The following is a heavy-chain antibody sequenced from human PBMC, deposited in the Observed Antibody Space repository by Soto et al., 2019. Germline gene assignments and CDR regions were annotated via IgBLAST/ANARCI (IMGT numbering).Heavy chain of an antibody. V-gene: IGHV5-10-1*01. Sequence: GESLKISCNGSGYSFTSYWISWVRQMPGKGLEWMGRIDPSDSYTNYSPSFQGHVTISADKSISTAYLQWSSLKASDTAMYYCARQLRGSYSSGWYPPPGMDVWGQGTTVTVSS. CDR3: ARQLRGSYSSGWYPPPGMDV. CDR1: GYSFTSYW. J-gene: IGHJ6*02. D-gene: IGHD6-19*01. CDR2: IDPSDSYT.